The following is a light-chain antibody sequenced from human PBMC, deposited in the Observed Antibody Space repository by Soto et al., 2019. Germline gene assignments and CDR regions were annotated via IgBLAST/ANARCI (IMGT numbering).Light chain of an antibody. J-gene: IGLJ1*01. V-gene: IGLV2-14*03. CDR3: TSHSSSSTLYV. CDR2: DVS. CDR1: SSDVGGYNY. Sequence: QSTLTEPASVSGSPGQPIIISCTGTSSDVGGYNYVSWYQHHPGKAPKLMIYDVSNRPSGVSNRFSGSKSGNTASLTISGLQAEDEADYYCTSHSSSSTLYVFGTGTKVTVL.